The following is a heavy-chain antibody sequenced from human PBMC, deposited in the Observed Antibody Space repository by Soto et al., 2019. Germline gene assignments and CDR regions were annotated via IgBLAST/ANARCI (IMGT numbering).Heavy chain of an antibody. CDR1: GFTLSDSA. CDR2: MRSKGNNYAP. Sequence: EVQLVESGGGLVQPGGSLKLSCAASGFTLSDSAVLWVRQPSGKGLEWLGRMRSKGNNYAPVYVELVKGRLTISRDDSKNMAYLQMDSLQTEDTAVYYCGSSSIGWNVENWGQGTLVTVSS. V-gene: IGHV3-73*01. CDR3: GSSSIGWNVEN. J-gene: IGHJ4*02. D-gene: IGHD1-1*01.